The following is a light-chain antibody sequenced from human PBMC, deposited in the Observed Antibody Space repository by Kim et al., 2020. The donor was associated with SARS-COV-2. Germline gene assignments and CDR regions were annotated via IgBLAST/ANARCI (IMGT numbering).Light chain of an antibody. CDR2: VAS. CDR1: QDISDY. Sequence: SASVGDRVTITCQASQDISDYLNWYQQKPGHAPELLIYVASTVQDGVPSRFSGGGSGTEFTFTISSLQPEDIATYFCLQYRRPPYTFGQGIKLEI. CDR3: LQYRRPPYT. V-gene: IGKV1-33*01. J-gene: IGKJ2*01.